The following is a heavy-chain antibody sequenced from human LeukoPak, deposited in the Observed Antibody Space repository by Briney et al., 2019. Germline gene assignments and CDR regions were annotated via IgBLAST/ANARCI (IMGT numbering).Heavy chain of an antibody. CDR1: GYTFTSYY. CDR2: INPNSGGT. J-gene: IGHJ4*02. CDR3: ARDFAHGCNFED. Sequence: ASVKVSCKSSGYTFTSYYMYWVRQAPGQGLEWMGWINPNSGGTNYAQKFQGRVTMTRDTSTNTAYMELSRLSSDDTAVYFCARDFAHGCNFEDWGQGTLVTVSS. D-gene: IGHD3-10*01. V-gene: IGHV1-2*02.